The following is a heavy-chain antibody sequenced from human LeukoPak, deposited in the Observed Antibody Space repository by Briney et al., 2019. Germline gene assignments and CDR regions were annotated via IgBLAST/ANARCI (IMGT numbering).Heavy chain of an antibody. D-gene: IGHD6-13*01. J-gene: IGHJ4*02. Sequence: GGSLRLSCAASGFSFSSYAMSWVRQAPGKGLEWVSGISDSGGSTYYADSVKGRFTISRDNSKNTLYLQMNSLRAEDTAVYYCAREGGTIAAGSTDWGQGTLVTVSS. CDR2: ISDSGGST. CDR1: GFSFSSYA. CDR3: AREGGTIAAGSTD. V-gene: IGHV3-23*01.